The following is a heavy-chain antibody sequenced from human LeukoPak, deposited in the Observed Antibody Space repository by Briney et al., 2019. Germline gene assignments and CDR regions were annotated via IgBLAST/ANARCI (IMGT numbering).Heavy chain of an antibody. CDR1: GFTFSSYG. D-gene: IGHD3-3*01. V-gene: IGHV3-33*06. CDR2: IWYDGSNK. CDR3: AKAPLHYDFWSGYFDY. Sequence: GRSLRLSCAASGFTFSSYGMHWVRQASGKGLEWVAVIWYDGSNKYYADSVKGRFTISRDNSKNTLYLQMNSLRAEDTAVYYCAKAPLHYDFWSGYFDYWGQGTLVTVSS. J-gene: IGHJ4*02.